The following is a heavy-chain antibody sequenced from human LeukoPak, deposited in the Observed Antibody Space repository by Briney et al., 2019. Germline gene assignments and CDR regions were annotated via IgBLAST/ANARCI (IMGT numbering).Heavy chain of an antibody. Sequence: APVKVCCKASGYTFTSYGISWVRQAPGQGLEWMGWISAYNGNTNYPQKLQGRVTMTTDTSTSTAYMELRSLRSDDTAVYYCARDKSLNYYDSSGYYYDYWGQGTLGTASS. D-gene: IGHD3-22*01. CDR3: ARDKSLNYYDSSGYYYDY. J-gene: IGHJ4*02. CDR2: ISAYNGNT. V-gene: IGHV1-18*01. CDR1: GYTFTSYG.